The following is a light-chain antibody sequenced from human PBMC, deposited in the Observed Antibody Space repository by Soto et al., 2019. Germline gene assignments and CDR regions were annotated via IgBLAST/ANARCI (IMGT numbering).Light chain of an antibody. V-gene: IGLV2-8*01. CDR1: SSDVGGYNY. CDR3: SSYAGSNNVV. J-gene: IGLJ2*01. CDR2: EVS. Sequence: QSALTQPPSASGSPGQSVTISCTGTSSDVGGYNYVSWYQQHPGKAPKLMIYEVSKRPSGVPDRFSGSKSGNTASLTVSGLQAGEEVDYYCSSYAGSNNVVFGGGTQLTVL.